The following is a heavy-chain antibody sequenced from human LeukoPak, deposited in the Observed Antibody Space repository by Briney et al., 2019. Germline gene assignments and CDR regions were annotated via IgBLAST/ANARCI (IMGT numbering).Heavy chain of an antibody. J-gene: IGHJ4*02. CDR3: AKDKGDFWSGHHY. D-gene: IGHD3-3*01. CDR2: ITGSGGST. Sequence: SGGPLRLSCAASGFTFSNYAMSWVRQAPGKGLEWVSSITGSGGSTYYADSVKGRFTISRDNSKNTLYLQMSSLRAEDTAVYYCAKDKGDFWSGHHYWGQGTLVTVSS. V-gene: IGHV3-23*01. CDR1: GFTFSNYA.